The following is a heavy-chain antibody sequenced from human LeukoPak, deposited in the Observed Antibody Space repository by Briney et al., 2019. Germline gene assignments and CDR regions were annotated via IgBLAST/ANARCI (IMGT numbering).Heavy chain of an antibody. CDR2: IKADGSDR. D-gene: IGHD5-18*01. J-gene: IGHJ4*02. Sequence: GGSLRLSCAASGLTFTNAWMSWVRQAPGKGLEWVATIKADGSDRYYVDSVKGRFAISRDNAKNSLYLQMNSLRVEDTAVYYCANLGYSDGGQGTLVSVSS. CDR1: GLTFTNAW. V-gene: IGHV3-7*01. CDR3: ANLGYSD.